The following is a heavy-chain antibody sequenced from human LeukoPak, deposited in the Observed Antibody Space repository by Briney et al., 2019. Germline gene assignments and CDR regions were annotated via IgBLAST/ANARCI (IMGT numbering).Heavy chain of an antibody. D-gene: IGHD3-16*01. V-gene: IGHV4-31*03. CDR2: IYYSGST. Sequence: SETLSLTCTVSGVSMSSGAFYWSWIRQHPGKGLEWIGNIYYSGSTYYNPSLKSRVTISVDRSKNQFSLKLTSVTAAETAVYYCARYSDYFYYFDYWGQGTLVTVSS. J-gene: IGHJ4*02. CDR3: ARYSDYFYYFDY. CDR1: GVSMSSGAFY.